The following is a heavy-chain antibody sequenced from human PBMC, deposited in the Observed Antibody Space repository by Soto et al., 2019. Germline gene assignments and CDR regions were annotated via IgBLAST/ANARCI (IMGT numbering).Heavy chain of an antibody. J-gene: IGHJ4*02. Sequence: GGSLRLSCAASGFTFDDYAMHWVRQAPGKGLEWVSGISWNSGSIGYADSVKGRFTISRDNAKNSLYLQMNSLRAEDTALYYCAKDGTADPGIAVAGTVDYWGQGTLVTVSS. CDR1: GFTFDDYA. D-gene: IGHD6-19*01. CDR3: AKDGTADPGIAVAGTVDY. CDR2: ISWNSGSI. V-gene: IGHV3-9*01.